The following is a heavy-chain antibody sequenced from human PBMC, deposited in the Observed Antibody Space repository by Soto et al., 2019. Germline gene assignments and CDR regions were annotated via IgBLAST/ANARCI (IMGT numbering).Heavy chain of an antibody. CDR2: ISNDGTII. CDR3: VREGPTTSYGLDF. V-gene: IGHV3-30*03. D-gene: IGHD4-17*01. Sequence: PGGSLRLSCAASGFSFSSYDIHWVRQAPGKGLEWVSVISNDGTIIYYADSVKGRFTISRDNSKNTLYLQMGSLRVEDTAVYYCVREGPTTSYGLDFWGQGTLVTVSS. J-gene: IGHJ4*02. CDR1: GFSFSSYD.